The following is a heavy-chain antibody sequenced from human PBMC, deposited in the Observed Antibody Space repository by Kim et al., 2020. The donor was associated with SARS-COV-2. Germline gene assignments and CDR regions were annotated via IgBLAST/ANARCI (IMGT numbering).Heavy chain of an antibody. D-gene: IGHD3-9*01. Sequence: SETLSLTCAVYGGSFSGYYWSWIRQPPGKGLEWIGEINHSGSTNYNPSLKSRVTISVDTSKNQFSLKLSSVTAADTAVYYCARAPRKRYFDWGGMDVWGQGTTVTVSS. CDR1: GGSFSGYY. CDR2: INHSGST. J-gene: IGHJ6*02. V-gene: IGHV4-34*01. CDR3: ARAPRKRYFDWGGMDV.